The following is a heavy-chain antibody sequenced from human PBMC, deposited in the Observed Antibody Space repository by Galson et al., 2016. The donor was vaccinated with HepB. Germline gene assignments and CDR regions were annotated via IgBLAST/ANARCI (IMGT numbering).Heavy chain of an antibody. CDR3: ARITLAANAGNSFDS. V-gene: IGHV1-18*01. CDR2: ISTYNGNT. D-gene: IGHD2-15*01. J-gene: IGHJ4*02. CDR1: GYTFSSYG. Sequence: SVKVSCKASGYTFSSYGITWVRQGPGQGLEWMGWISTYNGNTKYAQKLQGRVTMTTDTSTSTAYMELRSLRSDDTGVYYCARITLAANAGNSFDSWGQGTLVTVSS.